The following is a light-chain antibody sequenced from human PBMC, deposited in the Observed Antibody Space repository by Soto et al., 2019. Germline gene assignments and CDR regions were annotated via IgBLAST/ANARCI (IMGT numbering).Light chain of an antibody. Sequence: EVVLTQSPGTLSLSPGERATLSCRASQSVSNNYFAWYQQKPGQAPRLLIFGSSGRATGIPDRFTGSGSGTDFTLTISRLEPEDFAVYYCQQDGSSPPYTFGQGTKLEIK. CDR1: QSVSNNY. CDR2: GSS. V-gene: IGKV3-20*01. CDR3: QQDGSSPPYT. J-gene: IGKJ2*01.